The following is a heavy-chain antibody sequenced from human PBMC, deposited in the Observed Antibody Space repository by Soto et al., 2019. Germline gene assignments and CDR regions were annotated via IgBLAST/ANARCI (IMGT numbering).Heavy chain of an antibody. J-gene: IGHJ4*02. Sequence: QVQLVQSGAEVKKPGSSVNVSCKASGGIFSTYAISWLRQAPGQGLEWMGGIIPIFGTPNYGKRFQGRVTITEDESTRTAYMGLRRLRSEDTAVYYCARDRDDYGSGNYYNRIDFWGQGTLVTVSS. V-gene: IGHV1-69*01. CDR3: ARDRDDYGSGNYYNRIDF. CDR1: GGIFSTYA. D-gene: IGHD3-10*01. CDR2: IIPIFGTP.